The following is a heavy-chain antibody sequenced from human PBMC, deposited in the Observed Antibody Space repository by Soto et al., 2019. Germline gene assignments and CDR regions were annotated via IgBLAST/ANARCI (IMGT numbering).Heavy chain of an antibody. Sequence: GGSLRLSCAASGFTFSSYAMHWVRQAPGKGLEWVAVISYDGSNKYYADSVKGRFTISRDNSKNTLYLQMNSLRAEDTAVYYCARETTGPGPYYYYGMDVWGQGTTVTVSS. CDR3: ARETTGPGPYYYYGMDV. V-gene: IGHV3-30-3*01. CDR2: ISYDGSNK. J-gene: IGHJ6*02. D-gene: IGHD2-8*02. CDR1: GFTFSSYA.